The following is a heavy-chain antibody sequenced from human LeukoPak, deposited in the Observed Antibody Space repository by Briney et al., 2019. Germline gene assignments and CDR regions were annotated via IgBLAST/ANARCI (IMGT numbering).Heavy chain of an antibody. Sequence: GGSLRLSCAASGFTFDDYAMHWVRQAPGKGLEWVSGISWNSGSIGYADSVKGQFIISRDNAKNSLYLQMNSLRAEDTALYYCAKDLSSGYYGGEDYWGQGTLVTVSS. CDR3: AKDLSSGYYGGEDY. J-gene: IGHJ4*02. CDR2: ISWNSGSI. CDR1: GFTFDDYA. V-gene: IGHV3-9*01. D-gene: IGHD3-22*01.